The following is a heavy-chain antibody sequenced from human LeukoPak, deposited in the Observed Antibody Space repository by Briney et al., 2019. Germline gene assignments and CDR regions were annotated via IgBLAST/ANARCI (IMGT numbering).Heavy chain of an antibody. D-gene: IGHD3-10*01. CDR1: GFSFATYG. Sequence: GGSLRLSCAASGFSFATYGMSWVRQAQGKGPEWVSVVGDSADTTHYADSVKGRFFISRDNSKNTVHLQMNSLRAEDTAVYYCAKDSFTVVRGVGSDDGFAVWGQGTMVTVSS. CDR2: VGDSADTT. J-gene: IGHJ3*01. CDR3: AKDSFTVVRGVGSDDGFAV. V-gene: IGHV3-23*01.